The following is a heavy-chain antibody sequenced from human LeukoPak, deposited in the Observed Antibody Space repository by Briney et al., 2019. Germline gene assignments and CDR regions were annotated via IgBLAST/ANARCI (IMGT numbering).Heavy chain of an antibody. CDR2: INPNSGST. Sequence: ASVKVSCKASGYTFTGYYMHWGRQAPGQGLEWMGWINPNSGSTNYAQKFQGRVTMTRDTSISTAYMELSRLRSDDTAVYYCARDRDPYHHNLYRSSWYNWFDPWGQGTLVTISS. CDR3: ARDRDPYHHNLYRSSWYNWFDP. J-gene: IGHJ5*02. V-gene: IGHV1-2*02. D-gene: IGHD6-13*01. CDR1: GYTFTGYY.